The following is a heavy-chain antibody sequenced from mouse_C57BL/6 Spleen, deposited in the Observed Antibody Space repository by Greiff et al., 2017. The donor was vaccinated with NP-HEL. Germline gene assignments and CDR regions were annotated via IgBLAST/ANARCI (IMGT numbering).Heavy chain of an antibody. CDR3: ARDRGDPYAMDY. Sequence: EVKLVESEGGLVQPGSSMKLSCTASGFTFSDYYMAWVRQVPEKGLEWVANINYDGSSTYYLDSLKSRFIISRDNAKNILYLQMSSLKSEDTATYYCARDRGDPYAMDYWGQGTSVTVSS. V-gene: IGHV5-16*01. CDR1: GFTFSDYY. CDR2: INYDGSST. J-gene: IGHJ4*01.